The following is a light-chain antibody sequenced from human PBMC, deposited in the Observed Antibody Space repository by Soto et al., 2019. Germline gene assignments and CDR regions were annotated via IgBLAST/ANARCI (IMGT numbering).Light chain of an antibody. Sequence: DIQMTQSPSSLSASVGDRVTITCRASQNINTYLHWYQQKPGKAPKLLIYAASTLQTGVPSRISGRGSGTHFTLTISSLQPEDFATYYCQQSYSTPRTFGQGTKVEFK. CDR1: QNINTY. V-gene: IGKV1-39*01. CDR3: QQSYSTPRT. CDR2: AAS. J-gene: IGKJ1*01.